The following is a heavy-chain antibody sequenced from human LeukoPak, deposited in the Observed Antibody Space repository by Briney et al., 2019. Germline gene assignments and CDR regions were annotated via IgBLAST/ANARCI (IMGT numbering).Heavy chain of an antibody. CDR1: GFTFSSYS. Sequence: NPGGSLRLSCAAAGFTFSSYSMNWVRQAPGKGLEWVSSISSSSSYIYYADSVKGRFTISRDNAKNSLYLQMNSLRAEDTAVYYCARGIQGVSNWFDPWGQGTLVTVSS. CDR3: ARGIQGVSNWFDP. V-gene: IGHV3-21*01. J-gene: IGHJ5*02. CDR2: ISSSSSYI. D-gene: IGHD5-18*01.